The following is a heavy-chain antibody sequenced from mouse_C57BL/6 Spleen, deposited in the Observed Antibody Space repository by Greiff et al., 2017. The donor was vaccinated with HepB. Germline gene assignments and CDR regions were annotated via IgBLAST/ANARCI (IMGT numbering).Heavy chain of an antibody. CDR3: ARGYYYGSSFDY. D-gene: IGHD1-1*01. CDR1: GYAFSSYW. Sequence: LQESGAELVKPGASVKISCKASGYAFSSYWMNWVKQRPGKGLEWIGQIYPGDGDTNYNGKFKGKATLTADKSSSTAYMQLSSLTSEDSAVYFCARGYYYGSSFDYWGQGTTLTVSS. V-gene: IGHV1-80*01. CDR2: IYPGDGDT. J-gene: IGHJ2*01.